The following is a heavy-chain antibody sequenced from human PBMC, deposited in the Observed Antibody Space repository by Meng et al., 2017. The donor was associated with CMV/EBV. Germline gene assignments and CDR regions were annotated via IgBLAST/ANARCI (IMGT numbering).Heavy chain of an antibody. CDR1: GYTFTGYT. J-gene: IGHJ4*02. D-gene: IGHD1-26*01. Sequence: VQLVESGSEVREPGASVQFSCQASGYTFTGYTMHWVRQAPGKGLEWMGWINPNSGGTNYAQKFQGRVTMTRDTSISTAYMELSRLRSDDTAVYYCAGVGAPAFDYWGQGTLVTVSS. V-gene: IGHV1-2*02. CDR2: INPNSGGT. CDR3: AGVGAPAFDY.